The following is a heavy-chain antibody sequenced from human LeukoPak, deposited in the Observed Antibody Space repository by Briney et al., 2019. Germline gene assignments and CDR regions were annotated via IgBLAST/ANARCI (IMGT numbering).Heavy chain of an antibody. Sequence: PGGSLRLSCAASGFTFSSYSMSWVRQAPGKGLEWVSYIGGSSSPIYYADSVKGRFTISRDNAKNSLFLQMSSLRVEDTAVHYCARSSGYPYFDYWGQGTLVTVSS. J-gene: IGHJ4*02. D-gene: IGHD3-22*01. CDR2: IGGSSSPI. V-gene: IGHV3-48*01. CDR3: ARSSGYPYFDY. CDR1: GFTFSSYS.